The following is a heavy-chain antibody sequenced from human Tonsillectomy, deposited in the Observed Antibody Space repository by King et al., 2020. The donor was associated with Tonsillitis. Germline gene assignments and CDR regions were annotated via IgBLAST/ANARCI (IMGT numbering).Heavy chain of an antibody. D-gene: IGHD4-17*01. CDR1: GFPFSSYA. CDR2: ISRSTGIST. CDR3: AKGTTVFDS. J-gene: IGHJ4*02. V-gene: IGHV3-23*04. Sequence: VQLVESGGGLVQPGESLRLSCAASGFPFSSYAMSWVRQAPGKGPEWVSSISRSTGISTYYADSVEGRFTISRDNSRNTLSLQMGGLRAEDTAVYYCAKGTTVFDSWGQGTLVTVSS.